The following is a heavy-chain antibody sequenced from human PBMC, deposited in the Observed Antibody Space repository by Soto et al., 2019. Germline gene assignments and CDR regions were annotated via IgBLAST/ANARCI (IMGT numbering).Heavy chain of an antibody. J-gene: IGHJ5*02. Sequence: QVQLVQSGAEVKKPGASVKVSCKASGYTFTSYGISWVRQAPGQGLEWMGWISAYNGNTNYAQKLQDRVTMTTDTTPSTAYMELRSLRSADTAVYCCARAPRSSWYAPWGQGTLVTVSS. V-gene: IGHV1-18*01. CDR2: ISAYNGNT. CDR3: ARAPRSSWYAP. CDR1: GYTFTSYG. D-gene: IGHD6-13*01.